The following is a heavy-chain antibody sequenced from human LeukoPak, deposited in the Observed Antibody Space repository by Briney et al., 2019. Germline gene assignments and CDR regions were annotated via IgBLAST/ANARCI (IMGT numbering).Heavy chain of an antibody. Sequence: PGGSLRLSCAASGFTVSSNYMSWVRQAPGKGLEWVSVIYSGGSTYYADSVKGRFTISRDNSKNTLYLQMNSLRAEDTAVYYCAAGYCSSTSCYNPYYFDYWGQGTRVTVSS. D-gene: IGHD2-2*02. CDR2: IYSGGST. J-gene: IGHJ4*02. CDR1: GFTVSSNY. CDR3: AAGYCSSTSCYNPYYFDY. V-gene: IGHV3-53*01.